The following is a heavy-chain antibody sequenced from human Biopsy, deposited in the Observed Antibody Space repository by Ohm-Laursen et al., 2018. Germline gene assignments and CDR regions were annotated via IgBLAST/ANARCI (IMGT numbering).Heavy chain of an antibody. Sequence: GTLSLTCTVSGGSISGSSWSWIRQAPGRGLEWVGYISYSGSTSNNPSLKSRITISVDTSKNQISLKVTSVTAADTAVYYCAKHGSGWTGDDALHIWGQGTTVTVSS. CDR3: AKHGSGWTGDDALHI. J-gene: IGHJ6*02. D-gene: IGHD6-19*01. CDR1: GGSISGSS. CDR2: ISYSGST. V-gene: IGHV4-59*08.